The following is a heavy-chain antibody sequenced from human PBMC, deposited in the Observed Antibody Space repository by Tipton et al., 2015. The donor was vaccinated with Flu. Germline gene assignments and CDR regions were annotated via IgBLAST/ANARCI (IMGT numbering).Heavy chain of an antibody. CDR3: VRHPYCTPAVCPPASWSFYL. Sequence: VQLVQSGAEVKKPGESLKIPCKASGYSFINYWVGWVRQMPGKGLEWMGILYPGDSDTRYSPSFQGRVTISADKAISTAYLQWSSLKTSDSAVYYCVRHPYCTPAVCPPASWSFYLWGRGTLVPVSS. CDR2: LYPGDSDT. D-gene: IGHD2-8*01. CDR1: GYSFINYW. V-gene: IGHV5-51*01. J-gene: IGHJ2*01.